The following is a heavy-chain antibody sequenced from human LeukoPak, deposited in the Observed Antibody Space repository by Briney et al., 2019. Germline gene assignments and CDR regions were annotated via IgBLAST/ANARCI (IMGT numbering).Heavy chain of an antibody. Sequence: GGSLRLSCAASGFTFSSYWMSWVRQAPGKGLEWVANIKQDESEKYYVDSVKGRFTISRDNAKNSLYLQMNSLRAEDTAVYYCARDRAPLRFLEWYAFDIWGQGTMVTVSS. J-gene: IGHJ3*02. V-gene: IGHV3-7*01. CDR1: GFTFSSYW. CDR3: ARDRAPLRFLEWYAFDI. CDR2: IKQDESEK. D-gene: IGHD3-3*01.